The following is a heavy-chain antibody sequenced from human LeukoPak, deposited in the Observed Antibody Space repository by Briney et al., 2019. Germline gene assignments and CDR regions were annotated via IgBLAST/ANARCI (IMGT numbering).Heavy chain of an antibody. CDR2: IDPSGGST. V-gene: IGHV1-46*01. J-gene: IGHJ4*02. Sequence: GASVKVSCKASGYTFTSYYMHWVRQAPGQGLEWMGIIDPSGGSTSYAQKFQGRVTMTRDTSTSTVYMELSSLRSEDTAVYYCARSDTVTTLDYWGQGTLVTVSS. CDR3: ARSDTVTTLDY. CDR1: GYTFTSYY. D-gene: IGHD4-17*01.